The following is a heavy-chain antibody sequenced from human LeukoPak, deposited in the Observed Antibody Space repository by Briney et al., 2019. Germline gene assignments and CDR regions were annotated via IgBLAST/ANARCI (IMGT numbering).Heavy chain of an antibody. CDR3: ARAKVAAAGTVDWFDP. J-gene: IGHJ5*02. D-gene: IGHD6-13*01. CDR1: GFTFSSYS. V-gene: IGHV3-21*01. Sequence: GSLRLYCAASGFTFSSYSMNWVRQAPGKGLEWVSSISSSSSCIYYADSVKGRFTISRDNAKNSLYLQMNSLRAEDTAVYYCARAKVAAAGTVDWFDPWGQGTLATVSS. CDR2: ISSSSSCI.